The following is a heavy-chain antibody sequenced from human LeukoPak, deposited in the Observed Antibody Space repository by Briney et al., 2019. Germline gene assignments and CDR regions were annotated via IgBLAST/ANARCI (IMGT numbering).Heavy chain of an antibody. J-gene: IGHJ4*02. CDR1: GGSFSGYY. Sequence: SETLSLTCAVYGGSFSGYYWSWIRQPPGKGLEWIGEINHSGSTNYNPSLKSRVTISVDTSKNQFSLKLSSVTAADTAVYYCARGVLVLNFDYWGQGTLVTVPS. V-gene: IGHV4-34*01. CDR3: ARGVLVLNFDY. D-gene: IGHD6-13*01. CDR2: INHSGST.